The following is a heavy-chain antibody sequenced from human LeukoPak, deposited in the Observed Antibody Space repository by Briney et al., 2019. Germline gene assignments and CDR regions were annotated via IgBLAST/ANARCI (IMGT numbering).Heavy chain of an antibody. CDR1: GFTFNSYS. Sequence: PGGSLRLSCAASGFTFNSYSMNWVRQAPGKGLEWVSSISSSSSYIYYADSVKGRFTISRDNAKNSLYLQMNSLRAEDTAVYYCARDSPGSSGWFDYWGQGTLVTVSS. V-gene: IGHV3-21*01. CDR3: ARDSPGSSGWFDY. CDR2: ISSSSSYI. D-gene: IGHD6-19*01. J-gene: IGHJ4*02.